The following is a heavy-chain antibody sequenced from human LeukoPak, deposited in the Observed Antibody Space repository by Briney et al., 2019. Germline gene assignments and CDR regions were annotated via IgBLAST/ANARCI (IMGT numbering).Heavy chain of an antibody. CDR2: INPSGGST. V-gene: IGHV1-46*01. CDR1: GYTFTSYY. Sequence: ASVKVSCKASGYTFTSYYMHWVRQAPGQGLEWMGIINPSGGSTSYAQKLQGRVTMTRDTSTSTVYMELSSLRSEDTAVYYCASLSGWQYYYYGMDVWGQGTTVTVSS. J-gene: IGHJ6*02. CDR3: ASLSGWQYYYYGMDV. D-gene: IGHD6-19*01.